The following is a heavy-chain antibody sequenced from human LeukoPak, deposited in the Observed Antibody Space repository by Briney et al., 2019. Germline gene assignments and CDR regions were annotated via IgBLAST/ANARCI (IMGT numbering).Heavy chain of an antibody. V-gene: IGHV3-7*01. CDR3: ARGYPYGDYDGDYFDH. D-gene: IGHD4-17*01. CDR1: GFTFSSYR. J-gene: IGHJ4*02. CDR2: INQDGSEE. Sequence: GGSLRLSCAASGFTFSSYRMSWVRQAPGKGLEWVANINQDGSEEYYVDSVEGRFTISRDDAKDSLYLQMKSLRAEDTAVYYCARGYPYGDYDGDYFDHWGQGALVTVSS.